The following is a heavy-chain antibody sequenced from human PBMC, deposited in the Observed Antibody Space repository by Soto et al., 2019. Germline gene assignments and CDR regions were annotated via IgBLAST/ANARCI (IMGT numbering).Heavy chain of an antibody. CDR2: ISSSSSYI. Sequence: GGSLRLSRAASGFTFSSYSMNWVRQAPGKGLEWVSSISSSSSYIYYADSVKGRFTISRDNAKNSLYLQMNSLRAEDTAVYYCARDIGAYYYDSSGYYPGYWGQGXLVTVSS. V-gene: IGHV3-21*01. CDR1: GFTFSSYS. CDR3: ARDIGAYYYDSSGYYPGY. J-gene: IGHJ4*02. D-gene: IGHD3-22*01.